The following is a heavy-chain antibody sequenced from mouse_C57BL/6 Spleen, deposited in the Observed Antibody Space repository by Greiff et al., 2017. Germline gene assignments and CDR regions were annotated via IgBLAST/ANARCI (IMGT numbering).Heavy chain of an antibody. J-gene: IGHJ4*01. CDR1: GYTFTDYN. V-gene: IGHV1-22*01. Sequence: VQLQQSGPELVKPGASVKMSCKASGYTFTDYNMHWVKPSPGQSLEWIGYINPNNGGTSYNQKFKGKATLTVNKSSSTAYMELRSLTSEDSAVYYCARIWIYYDAMDYWGQGTSVTVSS. D-gene: IGHD1-1*02. CDR3: ARIWIYYDAMDY. CDR2: INPNNGGT.